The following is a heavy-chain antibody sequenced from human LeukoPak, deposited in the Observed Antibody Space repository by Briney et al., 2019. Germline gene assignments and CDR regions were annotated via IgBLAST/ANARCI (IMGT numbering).Heavy chain of an antibody. CDR1: GGSISSYY. D-gene: IGHD5-24*01. Sequence: SETLSLTCTVSGGSISSYYWSWIRQPLGKGLEWIGYIYYSGSTNYNPSLKSRVTISVDTSKNQFSLKLSSVTAADTAVYYCARDRDGYGPFDYWGQGTLVTVSS. J-gene: IGHJ4*02. V-gene: IGHV4-59*01. CDR2: IYYSGST. CDR3: ARDRDGYGPFDY.